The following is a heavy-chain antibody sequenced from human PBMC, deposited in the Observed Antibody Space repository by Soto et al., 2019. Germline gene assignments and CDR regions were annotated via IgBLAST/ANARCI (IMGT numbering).Heavy chain of an antibody. Sequence: TSETLSLTCTVSGGSVSSDNNNWSWIRQPPGKRLEWIGYIYYSGTTNYNPSLKSRVTISVDTSKNQFSLKLSSVTAADTAVYYCAREVFYGRNQYYYYGMDVWGQGTTVTVSS. V-gene: IGHV4-61*01. CDR3: AREVFYGRNQYYYYGMDV. J-gene: IGHJ6*02. D-gene: IGHD2-15*01. CDR2: IYYSGTT. CDR1: GGSVSSDNNN.